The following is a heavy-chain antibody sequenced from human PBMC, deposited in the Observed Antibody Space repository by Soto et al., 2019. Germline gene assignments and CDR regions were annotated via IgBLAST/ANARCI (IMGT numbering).Heavy chain of an antibody. CDR2: INHSGST. J-gene: IGHJ5*02. CDR3: ARNIVVVVAATLFDP. CDR1: GGSFSGYY. D-gene: IGHD2-15*01. V-gene: IGHV4-34*01. Sequence: LSLTCAVYGGSFSGYYWSWIRQPPGKGLEWIGEINHSGSTNYNPSLKSRVTISVDTSKNQFSLKLSSVTAADTAVYYCARNIVVVVAATLFDPWGQGTLVTVSS.